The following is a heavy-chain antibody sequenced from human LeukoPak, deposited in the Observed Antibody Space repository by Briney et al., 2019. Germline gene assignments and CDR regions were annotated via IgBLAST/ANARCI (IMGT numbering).Heavy chain of an antibody. CDR2: ISSSSSYI. CDR1: GFTFNRYS. J-gene: IGHJ4*02. CDR3: ARDQNDILSGFYYFDY. V-gene: IGHV3-21*01. Sequence: GGSLRLSCAASGFTFNRYSMNWLRQAPGKGLEWVSYISSSSSYIYYAVSVKGRFTISRDNAKNSLYLQMNSLRAEDTAVYYWARDQNDILSGFYYFDYWGQGTLVTVSS. D-gene: IGHD3-9*01.